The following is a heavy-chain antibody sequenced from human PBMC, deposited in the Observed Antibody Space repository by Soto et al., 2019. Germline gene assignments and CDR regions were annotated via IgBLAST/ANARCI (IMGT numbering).Heavy chain of an antibody. Sequence: HPGGSLRLSCAASGFTFSSGGMHWVRQAPGKGLVWVSRINSDGSSTSYADSVKGRFTISRDNAKNTLYLQMNSLRAEDTAVYYCAVAVAGPTAIGYWGQGTLVTVSS. CDR3: AVAVAGPTAIGY. J-gene: IGHJ4*02. V-gene: IGHV3-74*01. CDR1: GFTFSSGG. D-gene: IGHD6-19*01. CDR2: INSDGSST.